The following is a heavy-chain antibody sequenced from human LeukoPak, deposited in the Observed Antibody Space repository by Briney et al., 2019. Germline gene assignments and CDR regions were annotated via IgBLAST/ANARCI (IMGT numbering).Heavy chain of an antibody. D-gene: IGHD1-1*01. CDR1: GGSFSVYY. V-gene: IGHV4-34*01. J-gene: IGHJ6*03. CDR3: ARGHAGPPGDYYYYMDV. CDR2: INHSGST. Sequence: SETLSLTCAVYGGSFSVYYWSWIRQPPGKGLEWIGEINHSGSTNYNPSLKSRVTISVDTSKSQFSLKLSSVTAADTAVYYCARGHAGPPGDYYYYMDVWGKGTTVTVSS.